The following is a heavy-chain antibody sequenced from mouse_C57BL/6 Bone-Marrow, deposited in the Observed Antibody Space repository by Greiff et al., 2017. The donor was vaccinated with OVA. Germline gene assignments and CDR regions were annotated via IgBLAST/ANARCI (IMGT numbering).Heavy chain of an antibody. CDR2: IFPGSGST. J-gene: IGHJ1*03. CDR1: GYTFTDYY. Sequence: VQLQESGPELVKPGASVKISCKASGYTFTDYYINWVKQRPGQGLEWIGWIFPGSGSTYYNEKFKGKATLTVDKSSSPAYMFLSSLTSEDSAVDFCARRPLYHWYFDVWGTGTTVTVSS. V-gene: IGHV1-75*01. CDR3: ARRPLYHWYFDV.